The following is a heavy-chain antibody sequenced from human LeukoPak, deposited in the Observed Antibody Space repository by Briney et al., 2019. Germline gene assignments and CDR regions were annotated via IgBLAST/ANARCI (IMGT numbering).Heavy chain of an antibody. Sequence: GGSLRLSCAASGFTFSSYSMNWVRQAPGKGLEWVSSISSSSSYIYYADSVKGRFTISRDNAKNSLYLQMNSLRAEDTAVYYCARYYDSSGYYRASVYWGQGTLVTVSS. J-gene: IGHJ4*02. D-gene: IGHD3-22*01. CDR1: GFTFSSYS. CDR2: ISSSSSYI. V-gene: IGHV3-21*01. CDR3: ARYYDSSGYYRASVY.